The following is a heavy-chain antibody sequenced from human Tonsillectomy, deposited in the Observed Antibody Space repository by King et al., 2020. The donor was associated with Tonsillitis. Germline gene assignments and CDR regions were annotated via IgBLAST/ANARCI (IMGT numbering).Heavy chain of an antibody. CDR1: GGSISSYY. CDR3: ARMLHDSSGYMLGFDP. Sequence: QLQESGPGLVKPSETLSLTCTVSGGSISSYYWSWIRQPPGKGLEWIGYIYYSGSTNYNPPLKSRVTISVDTSKNQFSLKLSSVTAADTAVYYCARMLHDSSGYMLGFDPWGQGTLVTVSS. D-gene: IGHD3-22*01. J-gene: IGHJ5*02. V-gene: IGHV4-59*01. CDR2: IYYSGST.